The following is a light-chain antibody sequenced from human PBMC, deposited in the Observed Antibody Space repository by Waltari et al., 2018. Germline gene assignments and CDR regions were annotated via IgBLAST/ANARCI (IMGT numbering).Light chain of an antibody. CDR2: VNSDGSH. CDR1: SGHSTNV. V-gene: IGLV4-69*01. J-gene: IGLJ3*02. Sequence: QLVLTQSPSASASLGASVKLTCTLSSGHSTNVIAWLQKRPEKGPRFVMKVNSDGSHSKGDEIPDGFSGSSSGAGRYLTISSLQSEDEADYYCQTGGHGTWVFGGGTKLTVL. CDR3: QTGGHGTWV.